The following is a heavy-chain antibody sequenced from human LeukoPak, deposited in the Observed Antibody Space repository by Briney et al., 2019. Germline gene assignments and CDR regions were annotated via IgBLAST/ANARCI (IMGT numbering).Heavy chain of an antibody. J-gene: IGHJ4*02. CDR2: ISGSGGST. V-gene: IGHV3-23*01. CDR3: AKQTTVVTRTPPDY. D-gene: IGHD4-23*01. CDR1: GFTFSSYA. Sequence: GGSLRLSCAASGFTFSSYAMSWVRQAPGKGLEWVSAISGSGGSTYYADSVKGRFTISRDNSKNTLYLQMNSLRAEDTAVYYCAKQTTVVTRTPPDYWGQGTLVTVSS.